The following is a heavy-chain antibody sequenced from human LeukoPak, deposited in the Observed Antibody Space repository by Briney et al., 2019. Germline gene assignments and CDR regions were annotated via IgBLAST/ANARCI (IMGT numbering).Heavy chain of an antibody. CDR3: ARYYGDYAPYYFDY. CDR2: IYYSGST. J-gene: IGHJ4*02. CDR1: GGSISSGGYY. V-gene: IGHV4-61*08. D-gene: IGHD4-17*01. Sequence: SQTLSLTCTVSGGSISSGGYYWSWIRQPPGKGLEWIGYIYYSGSTNYNPSLKSRVTISVGTSKNQFSLKLSSVTAADTAVYYCARYYGDYAPYYFDYWGQGTLVTVSS.